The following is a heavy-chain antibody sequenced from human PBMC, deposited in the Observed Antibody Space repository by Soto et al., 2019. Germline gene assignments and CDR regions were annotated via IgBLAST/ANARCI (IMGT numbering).Heavy chain of an antibody. D-gene: IGHD3-3*01. J-gene: IGHJ6*02. CDR3: SKDVSRPYYESFAGYYLRYNYYGMGV. CDR1: GFTFSSYG. V-gene: IGHV3-30*18. CDR2: ISYDGSNK. Sequence: GGSLRLSCAASGFTFSSYGMHWVRQAPGKGLEWVAVISYDGSNKYYADSVKGRFTISRDNSKNTLYLQMNSLRAEDTAVYYCSKDVSRPYYESFAGYYLRYNYYGMGVWRQGTTVTISS.